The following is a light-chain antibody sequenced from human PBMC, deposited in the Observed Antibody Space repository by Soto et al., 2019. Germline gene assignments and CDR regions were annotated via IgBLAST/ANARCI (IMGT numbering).Light chain of an antibody. J-gene: IGLJ1*01. CDR2: NVY. CDR3: SACKLSRNYV. CDR1: SSDVGAYNF. Sequence: QSALTQPASVSGSPGQSITISCTGTSSDVGAYNFVSWHQQHPGKAPKLMIYNVYDRPSGISYRFFGPKSGNTASLTISGLQGEGEADYYCSACKLSRNYVFGTGTKVTVL. V-gene: IGLV2-14*03.